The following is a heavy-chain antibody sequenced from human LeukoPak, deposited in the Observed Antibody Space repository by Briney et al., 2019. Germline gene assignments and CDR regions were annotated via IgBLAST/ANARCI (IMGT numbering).Heavy chain of an antibody. V-gene: IGHV4-39*01. J-gene: IGHJ5*02. D-gene: IGHD2/OR15-2a*01. Sequence: SETLSLTCTVSGGSLTTNYYYWGWIRQPPGKGLEWIGSIFNSGSTYYNPSLNSRATIAVDPSKNKLFLKLSYVTAADTAVYYCARHLEYLGIDPWCQGTLVTVSS. CDR1: GGSLTTNYYY. CDR2: IFNSGST. CDR3: ARHLEYLGIDP.